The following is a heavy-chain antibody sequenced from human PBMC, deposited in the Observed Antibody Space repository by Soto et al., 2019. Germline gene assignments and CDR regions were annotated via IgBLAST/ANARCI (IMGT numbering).Heavy chain of an antibody. Sequence: EVQLVESGGGLVKPGGSLRLSCAASGFTFSNAWMNWVRQAPGKGLEWVGRIKSKTDGGTTDYAAPVKGRFTISRDDSKNTLYLQMNSLKTEDTAVYYCTTGYCSGGSCYHDYWGQGTLVTVSS. V-gene: IGHV3-15*07. CDR2: IKSKTDGGTT. D-gene: IGHD2-15*01. CDR3: TTGYCSGGSCYHDY. J-gene: IGHJ4*02. CDR1: GFTFSNAW.